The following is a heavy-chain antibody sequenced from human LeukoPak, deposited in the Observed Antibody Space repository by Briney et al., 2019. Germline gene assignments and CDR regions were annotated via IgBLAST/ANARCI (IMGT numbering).Heavy chain of an antibody. J-gene: IGHJ6*02. Sequence: SETLSLTCAVYGGSFSGYYWSWIRQPPGKGLEWIGEINHSGSTNYNPSLKSRVTISVDTSKNQFSLKLSSVTAADTAVYYCARGNYSSSWRGYYYYYGMDVWGQGTTVTVSS. D-gene: IGHD6-13*01. CDR2: INHSGST. CDR1: GGSFSGYY. CDR3: ARGNYSSSWRGYYYYYGMDV. V-gene: IGHV4-34*01.